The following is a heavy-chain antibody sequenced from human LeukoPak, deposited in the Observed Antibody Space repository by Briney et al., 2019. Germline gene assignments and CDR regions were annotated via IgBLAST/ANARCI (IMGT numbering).Heavy chain of an antibody. J-gene: IGHJ4*02. CDR1: GFTFSSYR. V-gene: IGHV3-21*01. CDR3: ARDSAGHDGFDY. CDR2: ISSSSSYI. Sequence: GGSLRLSCAASGFTFSSYRMNWVRHAPGKGLEWVSSISSSSSYIYYADSVKGRFTISRDNAKNSLYLQMNSLRAEDTAVYYCARDSAGHDGFDYWGQGTLVTVSS. D-gene: IGHD1-1*01.